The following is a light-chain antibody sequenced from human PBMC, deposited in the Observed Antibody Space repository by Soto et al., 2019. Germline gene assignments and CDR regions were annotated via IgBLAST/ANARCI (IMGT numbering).Light chain of an antibody. Sequence: DIQLTQSPSSLSASVGDRVTLTCRASQSISSWLAWYQQKPGMAPKLLISRASRLESGVPPRFSGSGSGTEFNLTITSLQPDDFATYYFQEYKSFTWTFGQGTKVEI. J-gene: IGKJ1*01. CDR1: QSISSW. V-gene: IGKV1-5*01. CDR2: RAS. CDR3: QEYKSFTWT.